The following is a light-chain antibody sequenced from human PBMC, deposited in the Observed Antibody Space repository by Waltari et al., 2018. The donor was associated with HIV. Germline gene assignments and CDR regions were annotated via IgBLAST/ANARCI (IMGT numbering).Light chain of an antibody. CDR3: QQYYSTLALT. V-gene: IGKV4-1*01. CDR1: QSVFYSSNNKNY. CDR2: WAS. Sequence: DIVMTQSPDSLAVSLGERATIKCKSIQSVFYSSNNKNYLAWYQQKPGQPPKLLIYWASTRESGVPDRFSGSGSGTDFTLTISSLQAEDVAVYYCQQYYSTLALTFGGGTKVEIK. J-gene: IGKJ4*01.